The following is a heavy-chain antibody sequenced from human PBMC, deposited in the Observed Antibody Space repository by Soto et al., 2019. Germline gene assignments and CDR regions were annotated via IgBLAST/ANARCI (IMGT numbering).Heavy chain of an antibody. CDR2: IYSGGST. J-gene: IGHJ6*02. CDR3: ARDPPATRHGMDV. CDR1: GFTVSSNY. V-gene: IGHV3-53*01. Sequence: PGGSLRLSCAASGFTVSSNYMSWVRQAPGKGPEWVSVIYSGGSTYYADSVRGRFTISRDNSKNTLYLQMKSLRAEDTAVYYCARDPPATRHGMDVWGQGTTVTVSS.